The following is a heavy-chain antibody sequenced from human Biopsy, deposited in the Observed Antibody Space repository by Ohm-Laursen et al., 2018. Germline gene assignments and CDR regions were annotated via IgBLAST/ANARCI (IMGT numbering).Heavy chain of an antibody. Sequence: PSETLSLTCSVYGGSFSGYYWSWIRQPPGKGLEWIGEMNHGGSTNYNSSLKSRATISVDTSKNQFSLKLNSVTAADTAVYYCARGSNWNDWSFDYWGQGTVVTVPS. D-gene: IGHD1-20*01. V-gene: IGHV4-34*01. CDR2: MNHGGST. CDR1: GGSFSGYY. CDR3: ARGSNWNDWSFDY. J-gene: IGHJ4*02.